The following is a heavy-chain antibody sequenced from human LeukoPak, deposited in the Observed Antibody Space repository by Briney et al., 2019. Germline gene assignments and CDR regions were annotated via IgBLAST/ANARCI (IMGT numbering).Heavy chain of an antibody. J-gene: IGHJ5*02. V-gene: IGHV4-38-2*02. Sequence: SETLSLTCTVSGYSISRGYYWGWIRQPPGKVLEWTGSSGHSGSAYYNASVKSRVTISVDASKNQFSLNLNSVAAADTAVYYCARSPRGDYDYRGYSYPCFDPWGQGTLVTVSS. CDR2: SGHSGSA. CDR3: ARSPRGDYDYRGYSYPCFDP. D-gene: IGHD3-22*01. CDR1: GYSISRGYY.